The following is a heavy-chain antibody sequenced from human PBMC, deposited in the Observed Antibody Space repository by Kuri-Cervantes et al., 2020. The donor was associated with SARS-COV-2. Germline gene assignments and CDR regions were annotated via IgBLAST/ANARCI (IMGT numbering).Heavy chain of an antibody. Sequence: SETLSLTCAVYGGSFSGYYWSWIRQPPGKGLEWIGEINHSGSTNYNPSLKRRVTISVDTSKNQFSLKLSSVTAADTAVYYCARAAPDIVVVPAAKYFDYWGQGTLVTVSS. J-gene: IGHJ4*02. D-gene: IGHD2-2*01. CDR1: GGSFSGYY. CDR2: INHSGST. V-gene: IGHV4-34*01. CDR3: ARAAPDIVVVPAAKYFDY.